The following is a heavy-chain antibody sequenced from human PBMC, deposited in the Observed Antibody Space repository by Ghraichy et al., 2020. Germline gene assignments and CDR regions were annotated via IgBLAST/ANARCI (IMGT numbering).Heavy chain of an antibody. CDR2: VSGSGDST. V-gene: IGHV3-23*01. CDR3: AKVLGAVRSTIPEFDY. CDR1: GFTFSNYA. Sequence: GESLNISCAASGFTFSNYAMSWVRQAPGKGLEWVSAVSGSGDSTYYADSVKGRFTISRDNSKNTLYLQINSLRAKDTALYYCAKVLGAVRSTIPEFDYWGQGTLVTVSS. J-gene: IGHJ4*02. D-gene: IGHD5/OR15-5a*01.